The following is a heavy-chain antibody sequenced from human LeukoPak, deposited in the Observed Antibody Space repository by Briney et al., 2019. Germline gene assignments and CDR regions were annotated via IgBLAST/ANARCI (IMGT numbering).Heavy chain of an antibody. CDR3: ARGTLLWFGELLYRPQFYFDY. Sequence: GGSLRLSCAASGFTFSSYWMSWVRQAPGKGLEWVANVKQDGSEKYYVDSVKGRFTISRDNAKNSLYLQMNSLRAEDTAVYYCARGTLLWFGELLYRPQFYFDYWGQGTLVTVSS. CDR1: GFTFSSYW. D-gene: IGHD3-10*01. CDR2: VKQDGSEK. V-gene: IGHV3-7*01. J-gene: IGHJ4*02.